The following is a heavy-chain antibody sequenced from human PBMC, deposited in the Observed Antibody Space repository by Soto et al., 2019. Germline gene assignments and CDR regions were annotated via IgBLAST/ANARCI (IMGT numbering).Heavy chain of an antibody. D-gene: IGHD6-6*01. CDR3: ASLRQLGDYYYYGMDV. Sequence: QVQLVQSGAEVKKPGSSVEVSCKASGGTFSSYAISWVRQAPGQGLEWMGGIIPIFGTANYAQKFQGRVTITADKSTSTAYMELSSLRSEDTAVYYCASLRQLGDYYYYGMDVWGQGTTVTVSS. CDR1: GGTFSSYA. J-gene: IGHJ6*02. V-gene: IGHV1-69*06. CDR2: IIPIFGTA.